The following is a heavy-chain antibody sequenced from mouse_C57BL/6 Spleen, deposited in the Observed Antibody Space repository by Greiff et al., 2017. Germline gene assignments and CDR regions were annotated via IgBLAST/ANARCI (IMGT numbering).Heavy chain of an antibody. D-gene: IGHD1-1*01. CDR1: GYAFSSSW. CDR3: ARFHYYGSSVYAMDY. Sequence: VQLQQSGPELVKPGASVKISCKASGYAFSSSWMNWVKQRPGKGLEWIGRIYPGDGDTNYNGKFKGKATLTADKSSSTAYMQLSSLTSEDSAVYFCARFHYYGSSVYAMDYWGQGTLVTVSS. J-gene: IGHJ4*01. CDR2: IYPGDGDT. V-gene: IGHV1-82*01.